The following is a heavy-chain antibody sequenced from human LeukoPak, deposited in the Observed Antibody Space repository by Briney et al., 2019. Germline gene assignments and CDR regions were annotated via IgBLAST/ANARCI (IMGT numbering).Heavy chain of an antibody. J-gene: IGHJ4*02. Sequence: SETLSLTCTVSGGSISSGGYYWSWIRQHPGKGLEWIGYIYYSGSTYYNPSLKSRVTISVDTSKNQFSLKLSSVTAADTAVYYCARGNYYTNYFDYWGQGTLVTVSS. CDR2: IYYSGST. D-gene: IGHD3-22*01. CDR3: ARGNYYTNYFDY. CDR1: GGSISSGGYY. V-gene: IGHV4-31*03.